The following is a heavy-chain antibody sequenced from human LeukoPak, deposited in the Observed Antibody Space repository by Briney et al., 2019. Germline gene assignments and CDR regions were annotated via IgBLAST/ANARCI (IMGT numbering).Heavy chain of an antibody. V-gene: IGHV3-23*01. CDR3: AKSAMIVVVIHDY. D-gene: IGHD3-22*01. J-gene: IGHJ4*02. CDR1: GFTFSSYG. CDR2: ISGSGGST. Sequence: GGSLRPSCAASGFTFSSYGMSWVRQAPGKGLEWVSAISGSGGSTYYADSVKGRFTISRDNSKNTLYLQMNSLRAEDTAVYYCAKSAMIVVVIHDYWGQGTLVTVSS.